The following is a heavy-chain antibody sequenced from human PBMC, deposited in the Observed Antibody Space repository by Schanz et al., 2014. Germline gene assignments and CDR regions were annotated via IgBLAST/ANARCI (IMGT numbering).Heavy chain of an antibody. CDR1: GGSISSGGYY. CDR2: IKQDGSEK. V-gene: IGHV3-7*01. Sequence: VQLQESGPGLVKPSQTLSLTCTVSGGSISSGGYYWSWVRQAPGKGLEWVANIKQDGSEKYYVDSVKGRFTISRDNAKNSLYLQMNSLTAEDTAVYYCARGVRIDYWGQGTLVTVSS. CDR3: ARGVRIDY. D-gene: IGHD3-3*01. J-gene: IGHJ4*02.